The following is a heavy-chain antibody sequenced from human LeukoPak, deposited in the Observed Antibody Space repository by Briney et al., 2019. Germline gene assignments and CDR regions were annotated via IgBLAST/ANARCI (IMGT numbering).Heavy chain of an antibody. CDR2: ISSSGSTI. CDR3: ARGALEMATITSPYYFDY. V-gene: IGHV3-48*03. CDR1: GFTFSSYE. J-gene: IGHJ4*02. Sequence: GGSLRLSCAAAGFTFSSYEMSWVRQAPGKGLEWVSYISSSGSTIYYADSVKGRFTISRDNAKNSLYLQMNSLRAEDTAVYYCARGALEMATITSPYYFDYWGQGTLVTVSS. D-gene: IGHD5-24*01.